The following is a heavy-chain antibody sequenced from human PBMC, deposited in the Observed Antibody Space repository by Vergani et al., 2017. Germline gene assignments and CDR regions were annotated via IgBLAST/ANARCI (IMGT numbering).Heavy chain of an antibody. CDR2: ISSGSTI. V-gene: IGHV3-11*04. D-gene: IGHD3-10*01. CDR3: ASQMVRGVFFDY. Sequence: QVQLVESGGGLVKPGGSLRLSCAASGFTFSDYYMSWIRQAPGKGLEWVSYISSGSTIYYADSVKGRFTISRDNAKNSLYLQMNSLRAEDTAVYYCASQMVRGVFFDYWGQGTLVTVSS. J-gene: IGHJ4*02. CDR1: GFTFSDYY.